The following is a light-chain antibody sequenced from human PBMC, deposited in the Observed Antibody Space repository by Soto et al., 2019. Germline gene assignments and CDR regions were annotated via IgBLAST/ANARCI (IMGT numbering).Light chain of an antibody. CDR2: EVS. V-gene: IGLV2-8*01. Sequence: QSVLTQPPSASGSPGQSVTISCTGTSSDVGGYNYVSWYQRHPGKAPKLMIYEVSRRPSGVPGRFSGSKSGNTASLTVSGLQAEDEADYYCSSYAGSNNYVFGTGTKVTVL. J-gene: IGLJ1*01. CDR1: SSDVGGYNY. CDR3: SSYAGSNNYV.